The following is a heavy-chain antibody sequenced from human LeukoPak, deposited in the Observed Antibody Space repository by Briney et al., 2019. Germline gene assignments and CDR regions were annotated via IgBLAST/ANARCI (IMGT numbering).Heavy chain of an antibody. J-gene: IGHJ5*02. V-gene: IGHV4-59*01. D-gene: IGHD3-9*01. CDR2: IYYSGST. Sequence: SETLSLTCTVSGGSISSYYWSWIRQPPGKGLEWIGYIYYSGSTNYNPSLKSRVTISVDTSKNQFSLKLSSVTAADTAVCYCASTYDDILTGYYKGWFDPWGQGTLVTVSS. CDR3: ASTYDDILTGYYKGWFDP. CDR1: GGSISSYY.